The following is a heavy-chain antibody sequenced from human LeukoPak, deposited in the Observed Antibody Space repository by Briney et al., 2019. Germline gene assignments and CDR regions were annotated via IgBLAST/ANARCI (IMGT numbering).Heavy chain of an antibody. CDR1: GYTFTNDY. Sequence: ASVKVSCKASGYTFTNDYMHWVRQAPGQGLEWMGWISAYNGNTNYAQKLQGRVTMTTDTSTSTAYMELRSLRSDDTAVYYCARDYCSSTSCYMYNWFDPWGQGTLVTVSS. CDR2: ISAYNGNT. V-gene: IGHV1-18*04. CDR3: ARDYCSSTSCYMYNWFDP. J-gene: IGHJ5*02. D-gene: IGHD2-2*02.